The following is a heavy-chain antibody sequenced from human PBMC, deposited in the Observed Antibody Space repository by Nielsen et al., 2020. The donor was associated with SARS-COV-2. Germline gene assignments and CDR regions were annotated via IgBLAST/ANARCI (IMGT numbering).Heavy chain of an antibody. CDR3: ARGGLVVVDSFDY. Sequence: ASVKVSCKTSGYTFTSHYVHWVRQAPGQGLERMGLINSSGGRTIYAQMFQGRVTVTRDTSTSTVYMELSSLRSEDTAVYYCARGGLVVVDSFDYWGQGTLVTVSS. CDR1: GYTFTSHY. J-gene: IGHJ4*02. D-gene: IGHD2-15*01. CDR2: INSSGGRT. V-gene: IGHV1-46*01.